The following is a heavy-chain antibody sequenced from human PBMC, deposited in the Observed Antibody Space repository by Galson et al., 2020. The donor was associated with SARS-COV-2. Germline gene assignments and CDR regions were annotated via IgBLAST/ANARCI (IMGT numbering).Heavy chain of an antibody. CDR2: ISYEGSNK. CDR3: AKRPKVFEIWPYGMDV. D-gene: IGHD3-10*02. J-gene: IGHJ6*02. Sequence: GGSLRLSCAASGFTFSSYGMHWVRQAPGKGLEWMAVISYEGSNKYYADSVRGRFFISRDNSKNTLYLQMDSLRPEDTAVYYCAKRPKVFEIWPYGMDVWGQGTTVTVSS. V-gene: IGHV3-30*18. CDR1: GFTFSSYG.